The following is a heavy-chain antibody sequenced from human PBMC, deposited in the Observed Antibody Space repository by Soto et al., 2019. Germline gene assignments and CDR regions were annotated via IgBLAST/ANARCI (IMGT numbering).Heavy chain of an antibody. CDR1: EYSFTSYW. D-gene: IGHD2-15*01. V-gene: IGHV5-51*01. J-gene: IGHJ4*02. CDR3: ARPVGGYCSGGSCQTPYYFDY. CDR2: IYPGDSDT. Sequence: GESLKISCKGSEYSFTSYWIGWVRQMPGKGLEWMGIIYPGDSDTRYSPSFQGQVTISADKSISTAYLQWSSLKASDTAMYYCARPVGGYCSGGSCQTPYYFDYWGQGTLVTVSS.